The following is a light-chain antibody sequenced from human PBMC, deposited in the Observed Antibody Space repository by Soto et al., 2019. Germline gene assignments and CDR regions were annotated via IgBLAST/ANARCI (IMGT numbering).Light chain of an antibody. Sequence: SYELTQPPSVSVAPEKTTTITCGGNNIGDKPVHWYRQKSGQAPVLLISYDSDRPSGIPERFSGSNSGNTATLTISRVEAGDEADYYCQVWDIMTDNYVFGGGTKLTVL. CDR2: YDS. CDR1: NIGDKP. V-gene: IGLV3-21*04. CDR3: QVWDIMTDNYV. J-gene: IGLJ1*01.